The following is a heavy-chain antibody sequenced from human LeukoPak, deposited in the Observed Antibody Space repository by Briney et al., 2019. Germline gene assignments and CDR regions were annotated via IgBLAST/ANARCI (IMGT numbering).Heavy chain of an antibody. Sequence: PGGSLRLSCAASGFTFSSYSMNWVRQAPGKGLEWVAVVSNEAENTRHYVDSVKGRFTISRDNSKNTVYLQMDSLRSEDTAVYYCARAPPTEPFDYWGQGTLVTVSS. J-gene: IGHJ4*02. CDR1: GFTFSSYS. V-gene: IGHV3-30*03. D-gene: IGHD1-14*01. CDR3: ARAPPTEPFDY. CDR2: VSNEAENTR.